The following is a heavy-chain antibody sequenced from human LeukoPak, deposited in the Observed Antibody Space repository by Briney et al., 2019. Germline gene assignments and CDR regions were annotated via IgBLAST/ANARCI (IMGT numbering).Heavy chain of an antibody. J-gene: IGHJ6*02. CDR1: GFTFSSYS. CDR3: ARDFHYYYYYGMDV. Sequence: GGSLRLSCAASGFTFSSYSMNWVRQAPGKGLEWVSSISSSSSYIYYADSVKGRFTISRDNAKNSLYLQMNSLRAEDTAVYYCARDFHYYYYYGMDVWGQGTTVTVSS. CDR2: ISSSSSYI. V-gene: IGHV3-21*01.